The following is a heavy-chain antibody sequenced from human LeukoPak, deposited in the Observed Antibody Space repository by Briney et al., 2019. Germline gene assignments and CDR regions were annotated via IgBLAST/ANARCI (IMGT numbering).Heavy chain of an antibody. CDR3: ARRGYSGSTHFDS. D-gene: IGHD1-26*01. CDR2: IYPDDSDT. Sequence: GESLQISCQASGYSFTSYWIAWVRQMPGNGLEWMGLIYPDDSDTRYNPSFQGQVTISADKSISTAYLQWNILKASDTALYYCARRGYSGSTHFDSWGQGTLVTVSS. CDR1: GYSFTSYW. V-gene: IGHV5-51*01. J-gene: IGHJ4*02.